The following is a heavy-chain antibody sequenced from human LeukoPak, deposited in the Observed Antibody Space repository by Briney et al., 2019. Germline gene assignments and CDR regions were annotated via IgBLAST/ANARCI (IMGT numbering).Heavy chain of an antibody. CDR2: INHSGST. J-gene: IGHJ4*02. Sequence: NPSQTLSPTCAVDGGSFSAYYWSWSRQPPGNWLELIGEINHSGSTNYNPSRNSRVTISVDTSKNQFSLTLSSVTAADTAVYYCVIGLGYWGPGNLVTVSS. D-gene: IGHD3-16*01. CDR1: GGSFSAYY. V-gene: IGHV4-34*01. CDR3: VIGLGY.